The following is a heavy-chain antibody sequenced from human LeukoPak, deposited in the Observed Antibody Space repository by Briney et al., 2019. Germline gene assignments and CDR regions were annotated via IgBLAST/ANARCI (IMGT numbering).Heavy chain of an antibody. CDR1: GDSISSSYW. V-gene: IGHV4-4*02. D-gene: IGHD6-13*01. CDR2: IYQSGST. Sequence: SETLSLTCDVSGDSISSSYWWTWVRQPPGKGLEWIGEIYQSGSTNYDSSLKSRVTISLDKSKNQFSLKVSSLTAADTAVYYCARRPNSAAAGLDYWGQGTLVTVSS. J-gene: IGHJ4*02. CDR3: ARRPNSAAAGLDY.